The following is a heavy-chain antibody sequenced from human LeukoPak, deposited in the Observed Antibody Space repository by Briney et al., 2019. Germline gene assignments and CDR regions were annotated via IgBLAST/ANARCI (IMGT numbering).Heavy chain of an antibody. J-gene: IGHJ4*02. V-gene: IGHV1-2*02. CDR3: ARVIDKRWLQLVSFPYDY. CDR1: GYTFTSYY. CDR2: INPNSGGT. D-gene: IGHD5-24*01. Sequence: ASVKVSCKASGYTFTSYYMHWVRQAPGQGLEWMGWINPNSGGTNYAQKFQGRVTMTRDTSISTAYMELSRLRSDDTAVYYCARVIDKRWLQLVSFPYDYWGQGTLVTVSS.